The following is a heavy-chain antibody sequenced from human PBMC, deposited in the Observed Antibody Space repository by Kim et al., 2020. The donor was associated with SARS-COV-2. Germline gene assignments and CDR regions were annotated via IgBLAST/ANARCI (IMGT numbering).Heavy chain of an antibody. Sequence: GGSLRLSCAASGFTFSSYSMNWVRQAPGKGLEWVSSISSSSSYIYYADSVKGRFTISRDNAKNSLYLQMNSLRAEDTAVYYCARVRSNYYDSSGYYPDAFDIWGQGTMSPPLQ. D-gene: IGHD3-22*01. CDR3: ARVRSNYYDSSGYYPDAFDI. CDR1: GFTFSSYS. CDR2: ISSSSSYI. J-gene: IGHJ3*02. V-gene: IGHV3-21*01.